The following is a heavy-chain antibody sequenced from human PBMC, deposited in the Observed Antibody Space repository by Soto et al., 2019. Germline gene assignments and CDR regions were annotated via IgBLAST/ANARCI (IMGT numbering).Heavy chain of an antibody. CDR2: ISAYNGNT. D-gene: IGHD3-3*01. Sequence: GASVKVSCKASGYTFTSYGISWVRQAPGQGLEWMGWISAYNGNTNYAQKLQGRVTMTTDTSTSTAYMELRSLRSDDTAVYYCARAPDYDFWGGLRAFDIWGQGTMVTVSS. CDR1: GYTFTSYG. CDR3: ARAPDYDFWGGLRAFDI. J-gene: IGHJ3*02. V-gene: IGHV1-18*01.